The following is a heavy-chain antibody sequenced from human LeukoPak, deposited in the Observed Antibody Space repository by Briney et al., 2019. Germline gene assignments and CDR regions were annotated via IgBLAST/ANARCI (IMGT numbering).Heavy chain of an antibody. CDR3: ARDLAYSRLNY. CDR1: GLTFSSSW. D-gene: IGHD5-18*01. J-gene: IGHJ4*02. Sequence: GGSLRLSCAVSGLTFSSSWMDWVRQAPGKGLEWVASINPDGNKKYSADSVKGRFTISRDNAENSLYLQMNSLRVEDTAFYYCARDLAYSRLNYWGQGMLVTVSS. CDR2: INPDGNKK. V-gene: IGHV3-7*01.